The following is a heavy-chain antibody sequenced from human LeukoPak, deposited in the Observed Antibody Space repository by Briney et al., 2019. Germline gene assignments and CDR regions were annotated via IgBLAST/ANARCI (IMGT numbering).Heavy chain of an antibody. CDR1: GFTFSDYY. CDR3: AGVGPVVPAAIRYDAFDI. D-gene: IGHD2-2*02. J-gene: IGHJ3*02. Sequence: GGSLRLSCAASGFTFSDYYMSWIRQAPGRGREWVSYISSSGSTIYYADSVKVRFTISRDNAKNSLYLQMNSLRAEDTAVYYCAGVGPVVPAAIRYDAFDIWGQGTMVTVSS. CDR2: ISSSGSTI. V-gene: IGHV3-11*04.